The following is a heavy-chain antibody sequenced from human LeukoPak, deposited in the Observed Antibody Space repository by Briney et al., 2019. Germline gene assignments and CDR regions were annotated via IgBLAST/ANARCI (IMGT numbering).Heavy chain of an antibody. J-gene: IGHJ2*01. CDR1: GGSFSGYY. Sequence: PSETLSLTCAVYGGSFSGYYWSWIRQPPGKGLEWIGEINHSGSTNYNPSLKSRVTISVDTSKNQFSLKLSSVTAADTAVYYCARPLLGIAVAGTEWYFDLWGRGTLVTVSS. V-gene: IGHV4-34*01. CDR3: ARPLLGIAVAGTEWYFDL. D-gene: IGHD6-19*01. CDR2: INHSGST.